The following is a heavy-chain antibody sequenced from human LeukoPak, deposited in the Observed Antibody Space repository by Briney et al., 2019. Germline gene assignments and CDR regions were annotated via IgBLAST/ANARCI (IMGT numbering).Heavy chain of an antibody. CDR3: AKGILGSSSWYWVRETDAFDI. D-gene: IGHD6-13*01. V-gene: IGHV3-30*18. J-gene: IGHJ3*02. CDR1: GFTFSSYG. Sequence: GGSLRLSCAASGFTFSSYGMHWVRQAPGKGLEWVAVISYDGSNKYYADSVKGRFTISRDNSKNTLYLQMNSLRAEDTVVYYCAKGILGSSSWYWVRETDAFDIWGQGTMVTVSS. CDR2: ISYDGSNK.